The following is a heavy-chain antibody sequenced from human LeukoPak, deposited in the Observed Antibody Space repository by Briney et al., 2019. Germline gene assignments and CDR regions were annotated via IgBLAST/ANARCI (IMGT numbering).Heavy chain of an antibody. CDR3: ANTIVRGVASMDV. J-gene: IGHJ6*02. CDR2: ISGSGGST. Sequence: PGGSLRLSCAVSGITLSNYGMSWVRQAPGKGLEWVAGISGSGGSTSYADSVKGRFTISRDNPRNTLYLQMHSLGAEDTAVYYCANTIVRGVASMDVWGQGTTVTVS. D-gene: IGHD3-10*01. V-gene: IGHV3-23*01. CDR1: GITLSNYG.